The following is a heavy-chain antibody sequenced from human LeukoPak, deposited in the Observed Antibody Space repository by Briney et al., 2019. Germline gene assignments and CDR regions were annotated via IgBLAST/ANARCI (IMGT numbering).Heavy chain of an antibody. CDR3: ARGAFDFWSGYSKAYYFDY. Sequence: SETLSLTCAVYGGSFGGYYWSWILQPPGKGLQCIGNINHSGSTNYNPSLKSRVTISVDTSKNQFSLKLSSVTAADTAVYYCARGAFDFWSGYSKAYYFDYWGQGTLVTVSS. CDR2: INHSGST. D-gene: IGHD3-3*01. V-gene: IGHV4-34*01. CDR1: GGSFGGYY. J-gene: IGHJ4*02.